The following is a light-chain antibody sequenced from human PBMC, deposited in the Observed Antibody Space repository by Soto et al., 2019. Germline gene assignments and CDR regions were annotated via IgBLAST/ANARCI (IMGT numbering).Light chain of an antibody. CDR3: QHYNNWPPYT. CDR2: DAS. Sequence: EIGMTQSPATLSLSPGERATLSCRASQSVNSDLAWYQQKPGQAPRLLIYDASTRAACVPARFTGSGSETEITLTISRLQSEDYAVYYCQHYNNWPPYTFGQGTKLEIK. CDR1: QSVNSD. V-gene: IGKV3-15*01. J-gene: IGKJ2*01.